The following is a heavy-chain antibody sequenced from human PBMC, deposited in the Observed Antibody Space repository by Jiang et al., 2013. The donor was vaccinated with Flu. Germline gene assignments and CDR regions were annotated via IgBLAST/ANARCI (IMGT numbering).Heavy chain of an antibody. D-gene: IGHD1-1*01. CDR1: GDGVSSNSVA. V-gene: IGHV6-1*01. J-gene: IGHJ4*02. CDR3: AIWGWNDGVYLDY. Sequence: QTLSLTCDVSGDGVSSNSVAWTWIRQSPSRGLEWLGRTYYRSKXFFDYALSVAGRIAINPDASKNQFSLHLNSVTPEDTAVYYCAIWGWNDGVYLDYWGQGTLVIVSS. CDR2: TYYRSKXFF.